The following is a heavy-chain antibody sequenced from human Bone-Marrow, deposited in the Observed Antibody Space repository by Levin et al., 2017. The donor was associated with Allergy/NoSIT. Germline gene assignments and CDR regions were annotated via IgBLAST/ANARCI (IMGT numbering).Heavy chain of an antibody. CDR1: GFTFSSYA. CDR2: ISYDGSNK. V-gene: IGHV3-30*04. CDR3: ARVGDDSSGYYSTEYYYGMDV. D-gene: IGHD3-22*01. J-gene: IGHJ6*02. Sequence: GGSLRLSCAASGFTFSSYAMHWVRQAPGKGLEWVAVISYDGSNKYYADSVKGRFTISRDNSKNTLYLQMNSLRAEDTAVYYCARVGDDSSGYYSTEYYYGMDVWGQGTTVTVSS.